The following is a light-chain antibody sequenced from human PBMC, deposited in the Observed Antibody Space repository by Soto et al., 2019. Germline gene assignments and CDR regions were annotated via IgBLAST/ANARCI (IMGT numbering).Light chain of an antibody. J-gene: IGLJ1*01. CDR2: EVS. V-gene: IGLV2-14*01. CDR1: NSDIGIYDF. Sequence: QSVLTQPASVSGTPGQSITISCTGSNSDIGIYDFVSWYQHHPGKAPKLIVSEVSHRPSGVSNRFSGSKSGNTASLTISGPQSEDEADYYCISYTSDDVRYVFGTGTRSPS. CDR3: ISYTSDDVRYV.